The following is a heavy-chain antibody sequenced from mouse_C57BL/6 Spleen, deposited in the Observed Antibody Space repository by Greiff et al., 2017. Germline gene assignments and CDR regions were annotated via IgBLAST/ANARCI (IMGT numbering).Heavy chain of an antibody. D-gene: IGHD2-3*01. V-gene: IGHV1-64*01. Sequence: QVQLQQPGAELVKPGASVKLSCKASGYTFTSYWMHWVKQRPGQGLEWIGMIHPNSGSTNYNETFKSKATLTVDKSSSTAYMQLSSLTSEDSAVYYCARGGYDGYPLAYWGQGTLVTVSA. CDR1: GYTFTSYW. CDR3: ARGGYDGYPLAY. CDR2: IHPNSGST. J-gene: IGHJ3*01.